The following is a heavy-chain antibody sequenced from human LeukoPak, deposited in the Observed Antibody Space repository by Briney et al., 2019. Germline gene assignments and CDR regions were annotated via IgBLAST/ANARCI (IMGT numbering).Heavy chain of an antibody. Sequence: GRSLRLSCAASGFTFKTYGMHWVRQAPGKGLGWVAVIWYDGNNKYYADSVKGRFTISRDNSKSTLYLQTNTLRAEDTAVYYCARGLQNYYGLDVWGQGTTVTVSS. CDR2: IWYDGNNK. CDR3: ARGLQNYYGLDV. J-gene: IGHJ6*02. CDR1: GFTFKTYG. V-gene: IGHV3-33*01.